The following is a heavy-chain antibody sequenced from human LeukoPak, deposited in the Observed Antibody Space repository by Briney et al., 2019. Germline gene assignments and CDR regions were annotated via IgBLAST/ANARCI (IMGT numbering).Heavy chain of an antibody. V-gene: IGHV3-33*01. J-gene: IGHJ5*02. Sequence: GRSLRLSCAASGFSFRNYGMHWVRQAPGKGLEWVALIWYDGSNKYYADSVKGRFTTSRDNSKNTLFLQMNSLTTEDTAAYYCARGGSALIRRDGWSDPWGQGILVTVSS. CDR1: GFSFRNYG. CDR2: IWYDGSNK. CDR3: ARGGSALIRRDGWSDP. D-gene: IGHD3-10*01.